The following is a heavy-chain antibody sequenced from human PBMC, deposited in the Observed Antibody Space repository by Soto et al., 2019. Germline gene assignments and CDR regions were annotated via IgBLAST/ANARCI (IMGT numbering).Heavy chain of an antibody. Sequence: EVQLVESGGGLVKPGGSLRLSCAASGFDFSSYSMNWVRQAPGKGLEWVSSINEDSSYIYYAHSLRGRFTISRDTAKASLYLQMNSMRAEDTAVYYCVRDFGWYFRSGYMDVWGDGATVTVSS. CDR2: INEDSSYI. D-gene: IGHD3-3*01. J-gene: IGHJ6*03. CDR1: GFDFSSYS. CDR3: VRDFGWYFRSGYMDV. V-gene: IGHV3-21*02.